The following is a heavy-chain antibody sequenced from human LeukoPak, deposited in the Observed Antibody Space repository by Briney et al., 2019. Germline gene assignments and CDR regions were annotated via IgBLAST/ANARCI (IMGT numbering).Heavy chain of an antibody. Sequence: SETLSLTCTVAGGSISSYYWSWIRQPAGKGLEWIGRIYTSGSTNYNPSLKSRVTMSVDTSKNQFSLKLSSVTAADTAVYYCARGLFSYYDSSGYQTHYYYGMDVWGQGTTVTVSS. J-gene: IGHJ6*02. V-gene: IGHV4-4*07. CDR3: ARGLFSYYDSSGYQTHYYYGMDV. CDR2: IYTSGST. CDR1: GGSISSYY. D-gene: IGHD3-22*01.